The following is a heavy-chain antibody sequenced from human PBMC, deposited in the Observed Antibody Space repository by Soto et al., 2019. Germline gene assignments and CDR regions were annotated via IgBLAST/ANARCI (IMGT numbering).Heavy chain of an antibody. J-gene: IGHJ5*02. Sequence: QVQLQQWGAGLLKPSETLSLTCAVYGGSFSGYYWSWIRQPPGKGLEWIGEINHSGSTNYNPSLKSRVTISVDTSQNQFSLKLSSVTAADTAVYYCARGRDGYNRNWFDPWGQGTLVTVSS. CDR1: GGSFSGYY. D-gene: IGHD5-12*01. CDR3: ARGRDGYNRNWFDP. CDR2: INHSGST. V-gene: IGHV4-34*01.